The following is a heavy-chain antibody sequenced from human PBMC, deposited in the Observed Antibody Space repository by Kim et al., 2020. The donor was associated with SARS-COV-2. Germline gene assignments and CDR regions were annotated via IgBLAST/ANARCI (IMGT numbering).Heavy chain of an antibody. CDR3: ARDLRYSSGWYAFDY. CDR2: INAGNGNT. V-gene: IGHV1-3*01. CDR1: GYTFTSYA. Sequence: ASVKVSCKASGYTFTSYAMHWVRQAPGQRLEWMGWINAGNGNTKYSQKVQGRVTITRDTSASTAYMELSSLRSEDTAVYYCARDLRYSSGWYAFDYWGQGTLVTVSS. D-gene: IGHD6-19*01. J-gene: IGHJ4*02.